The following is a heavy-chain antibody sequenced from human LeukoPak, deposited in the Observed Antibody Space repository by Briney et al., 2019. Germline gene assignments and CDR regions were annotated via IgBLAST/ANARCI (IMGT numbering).Heavy chain of an antibody. CDR2: IILILGIA. D-gene: IGHD5-12*01. CDR3: ASSFPGGYDSRWGMDV. CDR1: GGTFSSYA. J-gene: IGHJ6*02. Sequence: ASVKVSCKASGGTFSSYAISWVRQAPGQGLEWMGRIILILGIANYAQKFQGRVTITADKSTSTAYMELSSLRSEDTAVYYCASSFPGGYDSRWGMDVWGQGTTVTVSS. V-gene: IGHV1-69*04.